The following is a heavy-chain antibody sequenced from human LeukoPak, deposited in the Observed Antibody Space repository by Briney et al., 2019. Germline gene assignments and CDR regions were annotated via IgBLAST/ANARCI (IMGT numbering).Heavy chain of an antibody. CDR1: GFPFSSYG. V-gene: IGHV3-33*06. J-gene: IGHJ4*02. D-gene: IGHD5-12*01. CDR2: IWYDESNQ. CDR3: AEGVSGYSAYLDY. Sequence: HPGRSLRLSCAASGFPFSSYGMHWVRQAPGKGLEWVAVIWYDESNQYYADSVKGRFTISRDNSKNTLSLQMNSLRAEDTAVYYCAEGVSGYSAYLDYWGQGTLVTVSS.